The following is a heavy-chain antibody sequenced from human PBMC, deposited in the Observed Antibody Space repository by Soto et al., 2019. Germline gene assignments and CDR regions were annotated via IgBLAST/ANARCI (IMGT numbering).Heavy chain of an antibody. CDR3: ARGRYDFWSGYHPDYYYYYGMDV. CDR1: GGTFSSYA. Sequence: SVKVSCKASGGTFSSYAISWVRQAPGQVLEWMGGIIPIFGTANYAQKFQGRVTITADESKSTAYMELSSLRSEDTAVYYCARGRYDFWSGYHPDYYYYYGMDVWGQGTTVTVSS. V-gene: IGHV1-69*13. D-gene: IGHD3-3*01. CDR2: IIPIFGTA. J-gene: IGHJ6*02.